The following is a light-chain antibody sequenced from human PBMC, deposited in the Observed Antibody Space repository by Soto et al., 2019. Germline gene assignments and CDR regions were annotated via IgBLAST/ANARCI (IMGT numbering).Light chain of an antibody. CDR3: QQFHSNRFT. CDR2: WAS. CDR1: QSVLDISNNKEC. V-gene: IGKV4-1*01. Sequence: DIVLTQSPDSLAVSLGERATINCKSSQSVLDISNNKECLAWFQQKPGQPPKLLIYWASTRESGVPDRFTGSGSGTDFTLTISSLQAEYVAIYYCQQFHSNRFTFGPGTKVDIK. J-gene: IGKJ3*01.